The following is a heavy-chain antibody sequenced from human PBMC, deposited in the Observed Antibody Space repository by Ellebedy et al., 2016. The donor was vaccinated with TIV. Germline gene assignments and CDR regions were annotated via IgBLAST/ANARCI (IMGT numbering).Heavy chain of an antibody. CDR2: LWGDGGGA. CDR3: AKMYGHPVERYYFDY. D-gene: IGHD2-8*01. Sequence: PGGSLRLSCAASGFTFGDFAMRWVRQAPGKGLEWVSFLWGDGGGAHADSVKGRLTMSRENSKNTLSLQMNSLKVEDTADYYCAKMYGHPVERYYFDYWGQGTLVTVSS. V-gene: IGHV3-23*01. CDR1: GFTFGDFA. J-gene: IGHJ4*02.